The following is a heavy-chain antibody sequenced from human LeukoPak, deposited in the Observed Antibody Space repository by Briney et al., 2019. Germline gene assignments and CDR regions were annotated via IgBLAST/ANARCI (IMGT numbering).Heavy chain of an antibody. CDR3: ARSPPYCSGGSCYSY. V-gene: IGHV3-7*03. J-gene: IGHJ4*02. CDR2: IKQDGSEK. CDR1: GFTFSSYW. D-gene: IGHD2-15*01. Sequence: GGSLRLSCAASGFTFSSYWMSWVRQAPGKGLEWVANIKQDGSEKYYVDSVKGRFTISRDNSKNTLYLQMNSLRAEDTAVYYCARSPPYCSGGSCYSYWGQGTLVTVSS.